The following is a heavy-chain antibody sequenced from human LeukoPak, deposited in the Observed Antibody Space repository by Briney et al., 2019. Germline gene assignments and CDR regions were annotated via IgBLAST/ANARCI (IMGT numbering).Heavy chain of an antibody. V-gene: IGHV3-13*05. D-gene: IGHD6-19*01. J-gene: IGHJ5*02. CDR3: ARDLGSGFIFTRPNWFDP. CDR2: IGTAGDP. CDR1: GFTFSSYD. Sequence: GGSLRLSCAASGFTFSSYDMHWVRQATGKGLEWVSAIGTAGDPYYPGSVKGRFIISRENAKNSLYLQMNSLRSEDTAVYYCARDLGSGFIFTRPNWFDPWGQGTLVTVSS.